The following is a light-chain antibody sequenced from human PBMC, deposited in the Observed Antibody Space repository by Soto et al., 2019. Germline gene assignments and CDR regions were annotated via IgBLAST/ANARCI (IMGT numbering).Light chain of an antibody. CDR3: CSKTSSITYV. CDR2: EGS. Sequence: QSVLTQPASVSGSPGQSITISCTGTSSDVGSDNLVSWYQQHPGKAPKLMIYEGSNRPPGVSNRFSGSKSGNTASLTISGLQADDEADYYCCSKTSSITYVFGSGTKLTVL. V-gene: IGLV2-14*02. CDR1: SSDVGSDNL. J-gene: IGLJ1*01.